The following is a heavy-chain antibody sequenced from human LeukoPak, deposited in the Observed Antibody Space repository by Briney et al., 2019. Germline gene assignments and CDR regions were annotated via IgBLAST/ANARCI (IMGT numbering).Heavy chain of an antibody. Sequence: ASVKVSCKASGYTFTSYYMHWVRQAPGQGLDWMGIINLSDGGTNYAQKFQGRVTMTRDTSTSTVYMELSSLRSEDTAVYYCAREQDGGQHDYWGQGTLVTVSS. J-gene: IGHJ4*02. CDR2: INLSDGGT. V-gene: IGHV1-46*01. CDR3: AREQDGGQHDY. CDR1: GYTFTSYY. D-gene: IGHD4-23*01.